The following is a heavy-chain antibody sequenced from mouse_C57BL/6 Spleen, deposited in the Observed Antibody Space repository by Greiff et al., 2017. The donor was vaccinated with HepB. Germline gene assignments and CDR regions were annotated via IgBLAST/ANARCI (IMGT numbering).Heavy chain of an antibody. J-gene: IGHJ2*01. CDR2: IDPSDSYT. D-gene: IGHD2-2*01. CDR1: GYTFTSYW. CDR3: ARSRGLRQSLDY. V-gene: IGHV1-59*01. Sequence: QVQLQQPGAELVRPGTSVKLSCKASGYTFTSYWMHWVKQRPGQGLEWIGVIDPSDSYTNYNQKFKGKATLTVDTSSSTAYMQLSSLTSEDSAVYYCARSRGLRQSLDYWGQGTTLTVSS.